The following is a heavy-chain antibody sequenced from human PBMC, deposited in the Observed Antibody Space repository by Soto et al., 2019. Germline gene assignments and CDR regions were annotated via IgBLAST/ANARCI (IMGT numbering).Heavy chain of an antibody. CDR2: IYPGDSDT. CDR1: GYSFTSYW. V-gene: IGHV5-51*01. J-gene: IGHJ4*02. CDR3: ARGEAYDFWSGYKTLHGSHFDY. D-gene: IGHD3-3*01. Sequence: PGESLKISCKGSGYSFTSYWIGWVRQMPGKCLEWMGIIYPGDSDTRYSPSFQGQVTISADKSISTAYLQWSSLKASDTAMYYCARGEAYDFWSGYKTLHGSHFDYWGQGTLVTVSS.